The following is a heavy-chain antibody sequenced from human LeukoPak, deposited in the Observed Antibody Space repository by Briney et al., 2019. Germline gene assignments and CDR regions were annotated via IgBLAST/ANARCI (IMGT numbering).Heavy chain of an antibody. CDR3: ASSVGSTDY. CDR2: INHRGST. V-gene: IGHV4-34*01. D-gene: IGHD1-26*01. CDR1: GESLSKYY. Sequence: SETLSLTCAVYGESLSKYYWTWIRQSPGKGLEWIGEINHRGSTNQNPSLKGRVTLSVDTSKHQFSLKLTSVTAADAAVYYCASSVGSTDYWGQGTLVTVSS. J-gene: IGHJ4*02.